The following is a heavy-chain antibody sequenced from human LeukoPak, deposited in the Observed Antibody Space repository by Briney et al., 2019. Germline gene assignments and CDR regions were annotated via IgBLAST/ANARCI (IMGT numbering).Heavy chain of an antibody. CDR3: AKDPLLYSTYVLPYSFDY. J-gene: IGHJ4*02. D-gene: IGHD4-11*01. Sequence: GGSLRLSCAASGFTFSSYAMSWVRQAPGKGLEWVSAISGSGGSTYYADSVKGRFTISRDNSKNTLYLQMNSLRAEDTAVYYCAKDPLLYSTYVLPYSFDYWGQGTLVTVSS. V-gene: IGHV3-23*01. CDR1: GFTFSSYA. CDR2: ISGSGGST.